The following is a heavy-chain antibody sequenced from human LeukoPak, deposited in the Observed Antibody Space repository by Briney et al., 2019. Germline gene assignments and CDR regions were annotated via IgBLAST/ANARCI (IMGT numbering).Heavy chain of an antibody. V-gene: IGHV1-69*06. Sequence: SVKVSCKASGDTFSSYAISWVREAPGQGLEWMGGIIPIFGTVNYVQKFQGRVTITADKSTSTAYMELSSLRSEDTAVYYCAKDWDQLLYYFDYWGQGTLVTVSS. CDR3: AKDWDQLLYYFDY. CDR1: GDTFSSYA. CDR2: IIPIFGTV. D-gene: IGHD2-2*01. J-gene: IGHJ4*02.